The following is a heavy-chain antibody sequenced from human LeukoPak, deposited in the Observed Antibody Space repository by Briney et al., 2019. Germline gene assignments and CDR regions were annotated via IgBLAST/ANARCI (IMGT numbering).Heavy chain of an antibody. V-gene: IGHV4-4*07. D-gene: IGHD3-3*01. J-gene: IGHJ5*02. CDR2: IYTSGST. Sequence: SETLSLTCTVSGGSISSYYWSWIRQPAGKGLEWIGRIYTSGSTNYNPSLKSRVTMSVDTSKNQFSLKLSSVTAADTAVYYCARGGYDFWSAQGPNWFDPWGQGTPVTVSS. CDR1: GGSISSYY. CDR3: ARGGYDFWSAQGPNWFDP.